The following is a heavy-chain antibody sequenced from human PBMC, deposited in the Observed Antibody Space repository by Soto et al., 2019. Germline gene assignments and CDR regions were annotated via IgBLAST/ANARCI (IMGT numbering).Heavy chain of an antibody. Sequence: SETLSLTCTVSGGPVSSGSYYWSWIRQPPGKGLEWIGYIYYSGSTNYNPSLKSRVTISVDTSKNQFSLKLSSVTAADTAVYYCARGAVAGTFDYWGQGTLVTVSS. CDR3: ARGAVAGTFDY. V-gene: IGHV4-61*01. J-gene: IGHJ4*02. CDR1: GGPVSSGSYY. CDR2: IYYSGST. D-gene: IGHD6-19*01.